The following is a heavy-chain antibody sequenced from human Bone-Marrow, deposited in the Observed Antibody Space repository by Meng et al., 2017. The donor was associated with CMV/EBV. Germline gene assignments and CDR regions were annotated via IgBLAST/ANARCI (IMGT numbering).Heavy chain of an antibody. D-gene: IGHD5-18*01. J-gene: IGHJ6*02. V-gene: IGHV1-18*01. CDR2: ISAYNGNT. Sequence: ASVKVSCKASGYTFTSYGISWVRQAPGQGLEWMGWISAYNGNTNYAQKLQGRVTMTTDTSTSTAYMELRSLRSDDTAVYYCAREGGGYSYGTPYYYYGMDVWGQGTTVTVSS. CDR1: GYTFTSYG. CDR3: AREGGGYSYGTPYYYYGMDV.